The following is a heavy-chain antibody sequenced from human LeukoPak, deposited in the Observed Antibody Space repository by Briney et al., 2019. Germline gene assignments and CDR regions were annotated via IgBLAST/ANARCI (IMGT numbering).Heavy chain of an antibody. CDR2: INHSGST. Sequence: PSETLSLTRAVYGGSFSGYYWSWVRQPPGKGLEWIGEINHSGSTNYNPSLKSRVTISVDTSKNQFSLKLSSVTAADTAVYYCARHMRIAAAGRLLMDVWGKGTTVTVFS. D-gene: IGHD6-13*01. CDR3: ARHMRIAAAGRLLMDV. J-gene: IGHJ6*03. CDR1: GGSFSGYY. V-gene: IGHV4-34*01.